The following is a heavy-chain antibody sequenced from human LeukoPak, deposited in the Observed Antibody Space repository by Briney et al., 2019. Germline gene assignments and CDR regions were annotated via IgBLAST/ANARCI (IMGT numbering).Heavy chain of an antibody. Sequence: SETLSLTCTVSGGSFTGGTYYWSWIRQPPGKGLEWIGYFYYSGSTNYNPSLKSRVTISVDTSKNQYSLKMSSVTAADTAVYYCARDSGGPHSGFEIWGQGTMVTASS. D-gene: IGHD6-19*01. J-gene: IGHJ3*02. CDR3: ARDSGGPHSGFEI. V-gene: IGHV4-61*01. CDR2: FYYSGST. CDR1: GGSFTGGTYY.